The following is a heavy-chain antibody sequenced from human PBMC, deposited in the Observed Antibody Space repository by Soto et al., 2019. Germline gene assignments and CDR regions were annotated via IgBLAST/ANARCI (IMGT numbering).Heavy chain of an antibody. Sequence: SETLSLTCAVYGGSFSGYYWSWIRQPPGKGLEWIGEINHSGSTNYNPSLKSRVTISVDTSKNQFSLKLSSVTAADTAVYYCATIAGGSTRYYYYYYMDVWGKGTTVTVSS. CDR2: INHSGST. CDR3: ATIAGGSTRYYYYYYMDV. D-gene: IGHD2-2*01. CDR1: GGSFSGYY. J-gene: IGHJ6*03. V-gene: IGHV4-34*01.